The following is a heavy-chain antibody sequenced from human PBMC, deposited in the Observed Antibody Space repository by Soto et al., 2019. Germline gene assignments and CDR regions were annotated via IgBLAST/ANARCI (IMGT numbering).Heavy chain of an antibody. D-gene: IGHD3-22*01. V-gene: IGHV4-34*01. CDR1: GESFSNHY. CDR2: INYSGST. CDR3: ARGVVYRDVGLAYGMDV. Sequence: ATLSLTCALYGESFSNHYWTWIRQSPGKGLEWVGEINYSGSTRYNWSLGSRVTISVDTSKNQFSLMVTSVTAEDTAVYYCARGVVYRDVGLAYGMDVWGQGTTVTVSS. J-gene: IGHJ6*02.